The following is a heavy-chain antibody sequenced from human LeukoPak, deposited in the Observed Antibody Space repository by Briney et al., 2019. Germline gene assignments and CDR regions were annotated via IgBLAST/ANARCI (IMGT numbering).Heavy chain of an antibody. CDR1: GYTFTGYY. J-gene: IGHJ6*02. Sequence: ASVTVSCTASGYTFTGYYMHWVRQATGQGLEWMGWMNPNSGNTGYAQKFQGRVTMTRNTSISTAYMELSSLRSEDTAVYYCAGQQLVLDYYYGMDVWGQGTTVTVSS. CDR3: AGQQLVLDYYYGMDV. V-gene: IGHV1-8*02. CDR2: MNPNSGNT. D-gene: IGHD6-13*01.